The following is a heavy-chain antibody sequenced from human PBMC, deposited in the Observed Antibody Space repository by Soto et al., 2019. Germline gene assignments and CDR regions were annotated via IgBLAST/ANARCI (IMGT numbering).Heavy chain of an antibody. CDR1: GFTFSNDW. V-gene: IGHV3-74*01. CDR2: IDHDGPT. Sequence: EVQLVDSGGGLVQPGGSLRLSCAGSGFTFSNDWMHWVRQAPGKGLEWVSRIDHDGPTDYADSVRGRFTISRDNAENTLYLQMNSLSPEDTAVYYCVRDSHGDYWGQGTLVTVSS. J-gene: IGHJ4*02. CDR3: VRDSHGDY.